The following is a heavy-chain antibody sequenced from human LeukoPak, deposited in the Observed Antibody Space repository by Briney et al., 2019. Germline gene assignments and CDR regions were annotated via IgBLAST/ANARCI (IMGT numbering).Heavy chain of an antibody. CDR1: GGSTSNFC. CDR2: LCYSGST. V-gene: IGHV4-59*01. D-gene: IGHD5-12*01. J-gene: IGHJ4*02. CDR3: ARGHSAYALDY. Sequence: SETLSPTCTVSGGSTSNFCWTWIRQPPGKGLEWIGCLCYSGSTNYNPSLNGRVTFSLDTSKNQFSLNLISVTAADTALYYCARGHSAYALDYWGQGTLVTVSS.